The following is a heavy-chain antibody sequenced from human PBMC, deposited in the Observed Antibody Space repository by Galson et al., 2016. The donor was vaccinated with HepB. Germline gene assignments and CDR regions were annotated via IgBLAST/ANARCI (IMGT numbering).Heavy chain of an antibody. J-gene: IGHJ4*02. CDR1: GFTFSDYS. CDR3: ARGSRSAFDY. CDR2: ISSSGSTI. Sequence: SLRLSCAASGFTFSDYSMNWVRQAPGKGPEWVSYISSSGSTIYYADSVKGRFTISRDNAKNSLFLQMNSLRDADTAVFYCARGSRSAFDYGGQGTLFTVSS. V-gene: IGHV3-48*02.